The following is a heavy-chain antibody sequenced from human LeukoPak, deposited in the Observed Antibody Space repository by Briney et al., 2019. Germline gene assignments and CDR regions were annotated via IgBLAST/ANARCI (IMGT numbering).Heavy chain of an antibody. Sequence: GGSLRLSCAASGLIFSNYAMNWVRQTPGKGLEWVSAISGGSGYTYDTDSVKGRFTISRDNAKNTMYLQMNSLRAEDTVIYYCAKARGTSGWFFDYWGQGTLVTVSS. J-gene: IGHJ4*02. CDR3: AKARGTSGWFFDY. V-gene: IGHV3-23*01. CDR2: ISGGSGYT. D-gene: IGHD6-19*01. CDR1: GLIFSNYA.